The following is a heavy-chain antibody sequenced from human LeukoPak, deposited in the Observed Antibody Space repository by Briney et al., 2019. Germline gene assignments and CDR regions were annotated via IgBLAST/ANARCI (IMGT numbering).Heavy chain of an antibody. CDR2: INASGTGT. Sequence: HPGGSLRLSCVASGFNFSNHPLSWVRQTPGQGLEWVSAINASGTGTFYADSVRGRFVISRDNSEKKMFLQMNTLRAEDTAVYYCTSGMDVWGQGTAAFVSS. CDR1: GFNFSNHP. D-gene: IGHD5-12*01. CDR3: TSGMDV. J-gene: IGHJ6*02. V-gene: IGHV3-23*01.